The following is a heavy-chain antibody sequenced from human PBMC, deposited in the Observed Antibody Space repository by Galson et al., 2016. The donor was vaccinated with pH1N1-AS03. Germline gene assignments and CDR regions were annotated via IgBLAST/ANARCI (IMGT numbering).Heavy chain of an antibody. V-gene: IGHV3-7*01. CDR3: GPNPEYGEGAY. CDR2: LNPDGDYK. J-gene: IGHJ4*02. Sequence: SLRLSCAASGFAFSRYWMSWVRQAPGKGLEWVANLNPDGDYKQYVDSVKGRFTISRDSTRNSLYLQMNSLRVEETAIYYCGPNPEYGEGAYWGQGALVTVSS. CDR1: GFAFSRYW. D-gene: IGHD4-17*01.